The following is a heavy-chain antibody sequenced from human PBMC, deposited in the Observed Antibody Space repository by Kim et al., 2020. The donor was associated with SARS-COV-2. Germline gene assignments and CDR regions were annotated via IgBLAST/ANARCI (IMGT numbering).Heavy chain of an antibody. V-gene: IGHV4-59*09. CDR3: ARGGSDGYTNFDY. J-gene: IGHJ4*02. Sequence: YTPSLQIRVTISLDTSKNQFSLKLSSVTAADTAVYYCARGGSDGYTNFDYWGQGTLVTVSS. D-gene: IGHD5-12*01.